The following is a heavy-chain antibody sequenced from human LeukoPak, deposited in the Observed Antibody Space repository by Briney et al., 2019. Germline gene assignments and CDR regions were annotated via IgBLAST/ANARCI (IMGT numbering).Heavy chain of an antibody. V-gene: IGHV4-61*08. CDR1: GASVGSAGYY. J-gene: IGHJ4*02. Sequence: KTSETLSLTCTVSGASVGSAGYYWSWIRQPPGGGLEWIGYIYYIRNTNYSPSLKSRVTMSLDPSENQFSLKLNSVTAADTAVYYCARTQSQSGSYRYYFGYWGQGTLVTVSS. CDR2: IYYIRNT. CDR3: ARTQSQSGSYRYYFGY. D-gene: IGHD1-26*01.